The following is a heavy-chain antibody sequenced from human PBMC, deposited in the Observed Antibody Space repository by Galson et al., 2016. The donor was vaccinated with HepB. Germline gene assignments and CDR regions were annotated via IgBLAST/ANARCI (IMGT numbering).Heavy chain of an antibody. D-gene: IGHD4-17*01. Sequence: SLRLSCADSGFTFSSFVMNWVRQAPGRGLEWISSISGSGTRTYYADSVKGRFNISRDNSKDTLYLQLNFLRVDDSAIYFCAKGLTIRGDYKNAMDVWGQGTTVTVSS. CDR3: AKGLTIRGDYKNAMDV. CDR1: GFTFSSFV. V-gene: IGHV3-23*01. J-gene: IGHJ6*02. CDR2: ISGSGTRT.